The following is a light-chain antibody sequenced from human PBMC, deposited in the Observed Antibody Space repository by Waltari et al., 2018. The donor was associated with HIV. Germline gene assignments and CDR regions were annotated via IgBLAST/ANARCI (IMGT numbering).Light chain of an antibody. CDR1: ISNIGAGYD. Sequence: QSVLTQPPSVSGAPGQGVTISCTGNISNIGAGYDVHWYQHLLETAPKLLIFGNNNRPSGVPARFASAKSATSASLAITGLHVEDEGDYYCQSYDNSLSGPVFGGGTKVTVL. CDR2: GNN. CDR3: QSYDNSLSGPV. V-gene: IGLV1-40*01. J-gene: IGLJ3*02.